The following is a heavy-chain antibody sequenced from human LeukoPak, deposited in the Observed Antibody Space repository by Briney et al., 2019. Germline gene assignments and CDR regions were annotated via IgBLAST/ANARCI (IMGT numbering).Heavy chain of an antibody. J-gene: IGHJ4*02. V-gene: IGHV3-23*01. CDR1: GFTFSSYA. D-gene: IGHD5-12*01. CDR2: ISGSGVTT. Sequence: PGGSLRLSCEASGFTFSSYAMSWVRQAPGKGLEWVSAISGSGVTTHYAGSVKGRFSISRDNSKNTLYLQMNSLRAEDTALYYCAKGRGYVSYWGQGTLVTVSS. CDR3: AKGRGYVSY.